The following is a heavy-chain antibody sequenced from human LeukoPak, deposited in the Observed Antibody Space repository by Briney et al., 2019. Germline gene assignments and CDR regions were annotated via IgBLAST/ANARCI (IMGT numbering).Heavy chain of an antibody. J-gene: IGHJ4*02. CDR2: INHSGST. D-gene: IGHD2/OR15-2a*01. V-gene: IGHV4-34*01. CDR3: ARSRFLNMSPLDY. CDR1: GESFSDHY. Sequence: SETLSLTCDVYGESFSDHYWNWIRQPPGKGLEWIGEINHSGSTNYKSSLKSRVTMSVDTSKNQFSLRLSSVTAADTAVYYCARSRFLNMSPLDYWGQGTLVTVSS.